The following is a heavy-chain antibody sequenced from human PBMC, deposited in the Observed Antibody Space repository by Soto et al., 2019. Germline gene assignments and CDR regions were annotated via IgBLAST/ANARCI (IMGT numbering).Heavy chain of an antibody. J-gene: IGHJ5*02. Sequence: ASVKVSCKASGYTFTSYGISWVRQAPGQGLEWMGWISAYNGNTNYAQKLQGRVTKTTDTSTSTAYMELRSLRSDDTAVYYCARVQGIAVAGTGYWFDPWGQGTLVTVSS. D-gene: IGHD6-19*01. CDR2: ISAYNGNT. CDR1: GYTFTSYG. CDR3: ARVQGIAVAGTGYWFDP. V-gene: IGHV1-18*04.